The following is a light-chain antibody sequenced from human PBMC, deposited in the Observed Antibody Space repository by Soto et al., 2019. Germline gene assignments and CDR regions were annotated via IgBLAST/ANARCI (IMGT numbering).Light chain of an antibody. CDR3: QLRSR. J-gene: IGKJ4*01. CDR1: QSVSSF. V-gene: IGKV3-11*01. Sequence: EIVLTQSPGTLSLSPGERATLSCRASQSVSSFLAWYQQKLGQAPRLLIFDASNRATGIPARFNGSGSGTDFTLTISSLEPEDFAVYYCQLRSRFGGGTKVDIK. CDR2: DAS.